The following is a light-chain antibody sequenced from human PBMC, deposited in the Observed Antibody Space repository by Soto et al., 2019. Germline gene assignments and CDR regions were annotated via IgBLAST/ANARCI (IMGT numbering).Light chain of an antibody. CDR3: QLYGSSLWT. J-gene: IGKJ1*01. V-gene: IGKV3-20*01. CDR2: AAS. Sequence: EIVLTQSPGTLSLSPGERATLSCRASQSVSSTYLAWYQQRPGQAPRLLVYAASSRATGIPDRFSGSGSGTDFTLTIYRLEPEDFAVYYCQLYGSSLWTFGQGTKVEIK. CDR1: QSVSSTY.